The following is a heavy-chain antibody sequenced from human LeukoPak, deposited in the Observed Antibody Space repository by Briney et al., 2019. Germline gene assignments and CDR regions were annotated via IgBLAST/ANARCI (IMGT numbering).Heavy chain of an antibody. Sequence: GGSLRLSCAASGXIVSRNYMSWVRQAPGKGLEWVCLIYSGGGTHYADSVKGRFTISRDSSKNTLYLQMNSLRAEDTAVYYCASLDFWSGYFDSWGQGTLVTVSS. D-gene: IGHD3-3*01. J-gene: IGHJ4*02. CDR3: ASLDFWSGYFDS. CDR1: GXIVSRNY. V-gene: IGHV3-66*01. CDR2: IYSGGGT.